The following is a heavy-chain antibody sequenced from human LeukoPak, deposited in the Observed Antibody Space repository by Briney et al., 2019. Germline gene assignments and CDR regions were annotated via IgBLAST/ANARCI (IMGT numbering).Heavy chain of an antibody. D-gene: IGHD4-23*01. J-gene: IGHJ4*02. CDR1: GYRFTSYW. V-gene: IGHV5-51*01. CDR2: IYPGDSDT. CDR3: ARHTNDYGGYADF. Sequence: GESLKISCQGSGYRFTSYWIGWVRQTPGKGLEWMGIIYPGDSDTRYSPSFQGQVTISADKSISNAYLQWSSLKASDSAMYYCARHTNDYGGYADFWGQGTLVTVSS.